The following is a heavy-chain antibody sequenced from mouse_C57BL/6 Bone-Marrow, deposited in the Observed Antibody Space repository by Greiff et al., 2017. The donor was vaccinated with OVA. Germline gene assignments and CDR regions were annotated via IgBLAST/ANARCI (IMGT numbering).Heavy chain of an antibody. D-gene: IGHD2-5*01. V-gene: IGHV5-16*01. CDR1: GFTFSDYY. CDR2: INYDGSST. CDR3: ARDSIVTTGFDY. J-gene: IGHJ2*01. Sequence: EVQRVESEGGLVQPGSSMKLSCTASGFTFSDYYMAWVRQVPEKGLEWVANINYDGSSTYYLDSLKSRFIISRDNAKNILYLQMSSLKSEDTATYYCARDSIVTTGFDYWGQGTTLTVSS.